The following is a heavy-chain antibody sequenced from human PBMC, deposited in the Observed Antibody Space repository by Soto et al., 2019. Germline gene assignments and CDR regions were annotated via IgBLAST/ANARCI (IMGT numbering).Heavy chain of an antibody. D-gene: IGHD1-1*01. V-gene: IGHV1-69*01. CDR2: IIPLFDTT. Sequence: QVQLVQSGAEVKKPGSSVRVSCKAYGGTFSTYGIHWVRQAPGQGLEWMGGIIPLFDTTDYAQKFQGRVTISPEQSKATANRERTSIKSEDTAVYFCARSKRERYLSDPFTIWGKGTVVPVSS. CDR1: GGTFSTYG. CDR3: ARSKRERYLSDPFTI. J-gene: IGHJ3*02.